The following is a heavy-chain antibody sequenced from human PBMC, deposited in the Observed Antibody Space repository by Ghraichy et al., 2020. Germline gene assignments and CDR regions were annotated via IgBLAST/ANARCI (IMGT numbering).Heavy chain of an antibody. Sequence: SQTLSLTCTVSGGSISSGDYYWSWIRQPPGKGLEWIGYIYYSGSTYYNPSLKSRVTISVDTSKNQFFLKLSSVTAADTAVYYCARGPPMVRGVIIRDWGQGTLVTVSS. CDR1: GGSISSGDYY. CDR3: ARGPPMVRGVIIRD. V-gene: IGHV4-30-4*01. J-gene: IGHJ4*02. D-gene: IGHD3-10*01. CDR2: IYYSGST.